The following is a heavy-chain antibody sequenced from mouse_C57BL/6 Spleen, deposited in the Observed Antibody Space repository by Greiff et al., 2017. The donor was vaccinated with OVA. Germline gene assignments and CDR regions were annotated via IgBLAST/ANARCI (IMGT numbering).Heavy chain of an antibody. V-gene: IGHV1-42*01. CDR3: ARRGVYYGNYFDY. Sequence: VQLKESGPELVKPGASVKISCKASGYSFTGYYMNWVKQSPEKSLEWIGEINPSTGGTTYNQKFKAKATLTVDKSPSTAYMQLKSLTSEDSAVYYCARRGVYYGNYFDYWGQGTTLTVSS. J-gene: IGHJ2*01. D-gene: IGHD2-1*01. CDR2: INPSTGGT. CDR1: GYSFTGYY.